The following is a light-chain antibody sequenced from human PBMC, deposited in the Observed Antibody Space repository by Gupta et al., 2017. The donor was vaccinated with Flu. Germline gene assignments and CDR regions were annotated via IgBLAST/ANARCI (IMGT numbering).Light chain of an antibody. CDR2: GAS. Sequence: GTLSLSPGERVTLSCRASQSVSSNYLAWYQQKPGQAPRLLIYGASSSATGIPDRFSGSGSGTDFTLTISRLEPEDFAVYYCQQYGSSPWTFGQGTKVE. J-gene: IGKJ1*01. V-gene: IGKV3-20*01. CDR3: QQYGSSPWT. CDR1: QSVSSNY.